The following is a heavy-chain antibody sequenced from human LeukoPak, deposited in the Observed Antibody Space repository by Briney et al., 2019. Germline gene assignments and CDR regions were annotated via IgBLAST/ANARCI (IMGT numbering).Heavy chain of an antibody. CDR1: GYTFTGYY. V-gene: IGHV1-8*02. J-gene: IGHJ6*02. CDR2: MNPNSGNT. D-gene: IGHD2-8*01. CDR3: ARGAMVYAMSTYYYYGMDV. Sequence: ASVKVSCKASGYTFTGYYMHWVRQAPGQGLEWMGWMNPNSGNTGYAQKFQGRVTMTRNTSISTAYMELSSLRSEDTAVYYCARGAMVYAMSTYYYYGMDVWGQGTTVTVSS.